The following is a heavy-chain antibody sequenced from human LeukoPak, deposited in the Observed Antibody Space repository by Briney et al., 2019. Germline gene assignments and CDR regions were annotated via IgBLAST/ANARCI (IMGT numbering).Heavy chain of an antibody. CDR3: AKDLRESSGWHGNFDY. D-gene: IGHD6-19*01. J-gene: IGHJ4*02. V-gene: IGHV3-7*03. CDR1: GFSFSRYW. CDR2: IKQDGSEK. Sequence: GGSLRLSCAASGFSFSRYWMSWVRQAPGKGLEWVANIKQDGSEKNYVESVKGRFTISRDNAKNSLYLQMNSLRAEDTAVYYCAKDLRESSGWHGNFDYWGQGTLVTVSS.